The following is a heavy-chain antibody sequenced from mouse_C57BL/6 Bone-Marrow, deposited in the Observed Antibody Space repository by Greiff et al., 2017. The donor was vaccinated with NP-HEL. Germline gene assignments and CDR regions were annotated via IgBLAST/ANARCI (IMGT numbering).Heavy chain of an antibody. CDR1: GFTFSDYY. D-gene: IGHD2-4*01. V-gene: IGHV5-12*01. J-gene: IGHJ3*01. CDR2: ISNGGGST. Sequence: EVQLAESGGGLVQPGGSLKLSCAASGFTFSDYYMYWVRQTPEKRLEWVAYISNGGGSTYYPDTVKGRFTISRDNAKNTLYLQMSRLKSEDTAMYYCARGGYDYDWFAYWGQGTLVTVSA. CDR3: ARGGYDYDWFAY.